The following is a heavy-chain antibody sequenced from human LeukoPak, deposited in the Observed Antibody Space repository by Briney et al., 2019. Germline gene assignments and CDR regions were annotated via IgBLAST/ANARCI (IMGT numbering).Heavy chain of an antibody. D-gene: IGHD4-17*01. CDR1: GGSISSSSYY. J-gene: IGHJ6*03. Sequence: PSETLSLTCTVSGGSISSSSYYWGWIRQPPGKGLEWIGEINHSGRTNYNPSLKSRVTISVDTSKNQFSLKLSSVTAADTAVYYCARGIRHYGYYYYYMDVWGKGTTVTVSS. CDR3: ARGIRHYGYYYYYMDV. CDR2: INHSGRT. V-gene: IGHV4-39*07.